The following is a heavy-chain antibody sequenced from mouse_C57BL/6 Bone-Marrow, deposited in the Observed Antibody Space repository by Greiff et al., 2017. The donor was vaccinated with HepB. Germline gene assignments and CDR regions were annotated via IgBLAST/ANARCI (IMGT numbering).Heavy chain of an antibody. J-gene: IGHJ2*01. Sequence: EVKLVESGGDLVKPGGSLKLSCAASGFTFSSYGMSWVRQTPDKRLEWVATISSGGSYTYYPDSVKGRFTISRDNAKNTLYLQMSSLKSEDTAMYYCARHYYLYEYWGQGTTLTVSS. V-gene: IGHV5-6*01. CDR1: GFTFSSYG. CDR2: ISSGGSYT. CDR3: ARHYYLYEY. D-gene: IGHD1-1*01.